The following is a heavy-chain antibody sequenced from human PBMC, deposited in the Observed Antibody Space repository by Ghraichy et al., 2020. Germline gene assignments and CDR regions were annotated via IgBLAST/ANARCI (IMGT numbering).Heavy chain of an antibody. J-gene: IGHJ3*02. V-gene: IGHV4-34*01. Sequence: SETLSLTCAVYGGSFSGYYWSWIRQPPGKGLEWIGEINHSGSTNYNPSLKSRVTISVDTSKNQFSLKLSSVTAADTAVYYCARQRDPNYYDSSPDAFDIWGQGTMVTVSS. D-gene: IGHD3-22*01. CDR3: ARQRDPNYYDSSPDAFDI. CDR1: GGSFSGYY. CDR2: INHSGST.